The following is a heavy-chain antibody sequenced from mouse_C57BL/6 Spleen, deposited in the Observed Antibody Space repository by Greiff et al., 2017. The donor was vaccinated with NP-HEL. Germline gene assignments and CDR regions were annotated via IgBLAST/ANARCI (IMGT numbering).Heavy chain of an antibody. CDR1: GYTFTSYW. D-gene: IGHD2-1*01. J-gene: IGHJ1*03. V-gene: IGHV1-59*01. CDR3: ARRDYGNGGWYFGG. CDR2: IDPSDSYT. Sequence: VQLQQPGAELVRPGTSVKLSCKASGYTFTSYWMHWVKQRPGQGLEWIGVIDPSDSYTNYNQKFKGKATLTVDTSFSTAYMQLSSLTSEDSAVCYGARRDYGNGGWYFGGWGTGTTVTVSS.